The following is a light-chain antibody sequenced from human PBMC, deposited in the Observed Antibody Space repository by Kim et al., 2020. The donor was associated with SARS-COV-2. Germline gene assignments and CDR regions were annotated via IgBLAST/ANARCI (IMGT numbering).Light chain of an antibody. CDR2: DVS. CDR3: SSYTSSSTFYV. J-gene: IGLJ1*01. CDR1: VSGSGGYNY. V-gene: IGLV2-14*03. Sequence: QSITHSCTGTVSGSGGYNYVSWYQQHPGKAPKLMIYDVSNRPSGVSNRFSGSKSGNTASLTISGLQAEDEADYYCSSYTSSSTFYVFGTGTKVTVL.